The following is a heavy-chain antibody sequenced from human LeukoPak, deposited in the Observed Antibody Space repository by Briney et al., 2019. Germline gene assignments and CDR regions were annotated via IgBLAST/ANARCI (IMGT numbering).Heavy chain of an antibody. D-gene: IGHD3-9*01. V-gene: IGHV1-69*04. CDR2: IIPILGIA. J-gene: IGHJ4*02. CDR3: ARTSYYDILTGYPMSGEDYYFDY. CDR1: GGTFSSYA. Sequence: ASVKVSCKASGGTFSSYAISWVRQAPGQGLEWMGRIIPILGIANYAQKFQGRVTITADKSTSTAYMELSSLRSEDTAVYYCARTSYYDILTGYPMSGEDYYFDYWGQGTLVTVSS.